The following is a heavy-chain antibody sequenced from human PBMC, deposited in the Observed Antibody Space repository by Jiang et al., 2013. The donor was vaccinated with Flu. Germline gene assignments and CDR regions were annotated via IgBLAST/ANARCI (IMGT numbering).Heavy chain of an antibody. V-gene: IGHV4-61*08. CDR1: GGSVSSGGYY. Sequence: TCTVSGGSVSSGGYYWSWIRQPPGKELEWIGSIYYTGSTNYNPSLKSRVTISVDTSKNQFSLKLSSVTAADTAVYYCARADYSIFGVVDGYDYWGQGTLVTVSS. CDR2: IYYTGST. J-gene: IGHJ4*02. CDR3: ARADYSIFGVVDGYDY. D-gene: IGHD3-3*01.